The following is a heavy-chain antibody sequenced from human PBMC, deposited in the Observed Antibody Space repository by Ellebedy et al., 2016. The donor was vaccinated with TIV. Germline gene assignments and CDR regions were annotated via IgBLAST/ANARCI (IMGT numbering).Heavy chain of an antibody. V-gene: IGHV4-39*07. CDR1: GGSIHNTNSS. D-gene: IGHD2-21*01. Sequence: MPSETLSLTCTVSGGSIHNTNSSWGWVPQPPGGGLAWIRAFFYTGKTYYNPSLTGRVTISVARSKNQFSLNLNSVTAADTAVYFCAKDAIAVAVGDAWGQGTLVTVSS. CDR3: AKDAIAVAVGDA. J-gene: IGHJ5*02. CDR2: FFYTGKT.